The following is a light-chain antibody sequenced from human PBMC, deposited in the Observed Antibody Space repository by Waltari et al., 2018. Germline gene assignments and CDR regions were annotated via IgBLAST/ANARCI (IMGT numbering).Light chain of an antibody. CDR3: QQSHSIPYT. Sequence: DIQMTQSPSSLSASVGDRVTITCRASQTISTYLNWYQQIPAKAPKLLIYSASRLQGGVPSRFSGSGSGTDFTLTISNLQPEDFATYYCQQSHSIPYTFGQGTKLEIK. CDR1: QTISTY. V-gene: IGKV1-39*01. J-gene: IGKJ2*01. CDR2: SAS.